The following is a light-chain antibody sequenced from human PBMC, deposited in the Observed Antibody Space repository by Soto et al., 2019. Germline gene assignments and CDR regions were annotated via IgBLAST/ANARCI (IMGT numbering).Light chain of an antibody. Sequence: EIVLTQSPATLSVSPGERATLSCRASQSISNNLAWYQQKPGQAPRLVIYSAFTRATGIPARFSGSGSGTDFTLTISRLEPEDFAVYYCQHYINSPWTFGQGTKVDIK. CDR1: QSISNN. V-gene: IGKV3-15*01. CDR3: QHYINSPWT. J-gene: IGKJ1*01. CDR2: SAF.